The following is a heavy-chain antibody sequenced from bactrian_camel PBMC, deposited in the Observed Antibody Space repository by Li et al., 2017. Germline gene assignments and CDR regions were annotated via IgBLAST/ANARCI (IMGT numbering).Heavy chain of an antibody. CDR1: RSIYIEFC. J-gene: IGHJ4*01. CDR2: IYTGAGTT. CDR3: AYDPHCLSSWYD. Sequence: HVQLVESGGASVQAGGSLTLSCTASRSIYIEFCVGWFRQAPGKEREGVAVIYTGAGTTYYGDSVKGRFTISEDGAKKTLYLQMSSLKPEDTATYFCAYDPHCLSSWYDWGQGTQVTVS. D-gene: IGHD6*01. V-gene: IGHV3S1*01.